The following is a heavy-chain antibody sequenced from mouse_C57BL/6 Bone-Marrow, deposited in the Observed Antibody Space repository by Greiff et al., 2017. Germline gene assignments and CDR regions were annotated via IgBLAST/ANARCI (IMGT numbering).Heavy chain of an antibody. V-gene: IGHV1-62-2*01. CDR3: ARHERYYDYEGYFDY. D-gene: IGHD2-4*01. J-gene: IGHJ2*01. Sequence: QVQLQQSGAELVKPGASVKLSCKASGYIFTVYTIHWVKQRSGQGLEWIGWFYPGSGSIKYNERFKDKATLTADKSSNTVYMELSRLTSEDSAVYFCARHERYYDYEGYFDYWGQGTTLTVSS. CDR1: GYIFTVYT. CDR2: FYPGSGSI.